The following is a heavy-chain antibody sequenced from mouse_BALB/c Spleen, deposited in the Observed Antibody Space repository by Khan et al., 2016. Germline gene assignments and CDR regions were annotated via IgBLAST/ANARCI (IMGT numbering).Heavy chain of an antibody. CDR3: ARAGYYGYLAY. D-gene: IGHD1-1*01. J-gene: IGHJ3*01. CDR1: GFDFSRYW. V-gene: IGHV4-1*02. Sequence: EALLLESGGGLVHPGGSLKLSCAASGFDFSRYWMSWVRQAPGKGLEWIGEINPDSYTINYTPSLKNKFIISRDHAKNTLYLQMSKVRSEDTALYYCARAGYYGYLAYWGQGTLVTVSA. CDR2: INPDSYTI.